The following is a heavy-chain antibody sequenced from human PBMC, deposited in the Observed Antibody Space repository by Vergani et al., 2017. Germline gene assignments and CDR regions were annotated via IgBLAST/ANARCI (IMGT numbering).Heavy chain of an antibody. J-gene: IGHJ4*02. V-gene: IGHV1-2*04. Sequence: QVQLVQSGAEVKKPGASVKVSCKASGYTFTGYYMHWVRQAPGQGLEWMGWINPNSGGTNYAQKFQGWVTMTRDTSISTAYMELSRLRSDETSVYYCARALGATDSFDYWGQGTLVTVSS. D-gene: IGHD1-26*01. CDR3: ARALGATDSFDY. CDR2: INPNSGGT. CDR1: GYTFTGYY.